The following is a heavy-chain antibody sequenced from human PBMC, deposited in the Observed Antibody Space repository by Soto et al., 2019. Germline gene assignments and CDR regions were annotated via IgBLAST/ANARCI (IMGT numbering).Heavy chain of an antibody. V-gene: IGHV4-30-4*01. Sequence: KPSETLSLTCTVSGGSISSGDYYWSWIRQPPGKGLEWIGYIYYSGSTYYNPSLKSRVTISVDTSKNQFSLKLSSVTAADTAVYYCARTGTTEIAPFINWFDPWGQGTLVTVSS. D-gene: IGHD1-7*01. CDR1: GGSISSGDYY. J-gene: IGHJ5*02. CDR3: ARTGTTEIAPFINWFDP. CDR2: IYYSGST.